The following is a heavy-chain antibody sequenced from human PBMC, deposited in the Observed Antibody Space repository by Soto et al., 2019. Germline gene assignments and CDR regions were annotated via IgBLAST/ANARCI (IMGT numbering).Heavy chain of an antibody. D-gene: IGHD6-6*01. V-gene: IGHV3-48*04. CDR1: GFTFSSYS. CDR2: ISSSSSTI. J-gene: IGHJ3*02. Sequence: GGSLRLSCAASGFTFSSYSMNWVRQAPGKGLEWVSYISSSSSTIYYADSVKGRFTISRDNAKNSLYLQMNSLRAEDTAVYYCASNKGSPPTRPDAFDIWGQGTMVTVSS. CDR3: ASNKGSPPTRPDAFDI.